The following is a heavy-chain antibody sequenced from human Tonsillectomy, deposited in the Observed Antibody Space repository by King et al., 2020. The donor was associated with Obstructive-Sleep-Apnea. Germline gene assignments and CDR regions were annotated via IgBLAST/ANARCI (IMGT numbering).Heavy chain of an antibody. J-gene: IGHJ4*02. Sequence: VQLVESGGGVVQPGRSLRLSCAASGFTFSSYAMHWVRQAPGKGLEWVAVISYDGSNKYYADSVKGRFTISRDTAKNTLYLQMNSLRAEDTAVYYCARVESGSGSLDYWGQGTLVTVSS. CDR1: GFTFSSYA. CDR2: ISYDGSNK. CDR3: ARVESGSGSLDY. D-gene: IGHD3-22*01. V-gene: IGHV3-30-3*01.